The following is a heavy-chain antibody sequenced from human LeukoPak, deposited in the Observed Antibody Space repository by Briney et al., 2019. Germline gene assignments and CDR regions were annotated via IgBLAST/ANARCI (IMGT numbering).Heavy chain of an antibody. CDR2: INPSGGSP. CDR3: ARGGIAAPAIFDY. D-gene: IGHD6-13*01. Sequence: GASVKVSCKTSGYTFTSYYMHWVRQAPGQGLEWMGIINPSGGSPSYAQKFQGTVTMTRDTSASTVYMELSSLRSEDTAVYYCARGGIAAPAIFDYWGQGTLVTVSS. J-gene: IGHJ4*02. V-gene: IGHV1-46*01. CDR1: GYTFTSYY.